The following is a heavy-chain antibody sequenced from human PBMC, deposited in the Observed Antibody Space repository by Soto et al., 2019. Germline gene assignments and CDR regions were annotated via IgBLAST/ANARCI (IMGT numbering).Heavy chain of an antibody. CDR1: GFTFSSYA. CDR3: ARYITSPDY. CDR2: ISYDGSNK. D-gene: IGHD6-6*01. J-gene: IGHJ4*02. Sequence: QVQLVESGGGVVQPGRSLRLSCAASGFTFSSYAMHWVRQAPGKGLEWVAVISYDGSNKYYAASVKGRFTISRDNSKNTLYLQMNSLRAEDTAVYYCARYITSPDYWGQGTLVTVSS. V-gene: IGHV3-30-3*01.